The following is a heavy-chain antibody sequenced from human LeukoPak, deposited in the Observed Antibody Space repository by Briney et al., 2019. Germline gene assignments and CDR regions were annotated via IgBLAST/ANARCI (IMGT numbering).Heavy chain of an antibody. J-gene: IGHJ6*02. CDR1: GYTFTSYD. V-gene: IGHV1-8*01. CDR2: MNPNSGNT. Sequence: VKVSCKASGYTFTSYDINWVRQATGQGLEWMGWMNPNSGNTGYAQKFQGRVTMTRNTSISTAYMELSSLRSEDTAVYYCARGAYCSGGSCYYYYYGMDVWGQGTTVTVSS. D-gene: IGHD2-15*01. CDR3: ARGAYCSGGSCYYYYYGMDV.